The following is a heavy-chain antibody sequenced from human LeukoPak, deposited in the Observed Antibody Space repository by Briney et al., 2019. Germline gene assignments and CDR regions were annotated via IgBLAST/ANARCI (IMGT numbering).Heavy chain of an antibody. V-gene: IGHV4-59*01. J-gene: IGHJ4*02. CDR3: ARGGPGRFDY. Sequence: SETLSLTCAVYGGSFSGYYWSWIRQPPGKGLEWIGYIYYSGSTNYNPSLKSRVTISVDTSKNQFSLKLSSVTAADTAVYYCARGGPGRFDYWGQGTLVTVSS. CDR2: IYYSGST. CDR1: GGSFSGYY.